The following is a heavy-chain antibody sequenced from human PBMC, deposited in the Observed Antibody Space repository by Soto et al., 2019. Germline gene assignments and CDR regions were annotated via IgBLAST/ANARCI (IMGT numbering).Heavy chain of an antibody. J-gene: IGHJ4*01. D-gene: IGHD1-26*01. CDR1: GFTFSSYA. CDR2: ISGSGGIT. V-gene: IGHV3-23*01. CDR3: AKKLWGSVSYLSRPLFDY. Sequence: EVQLLESGLGLVQPGGSLRLSCAASGFTFSSYAMSWVRKSPGKVMEWVSAISGSGGITYYADSVKGRFTISRDTFKNTLYLQMYSLRSEATAVYYCAKKLWGSVSYLSRPLFDYWGHGLLVSVSS.